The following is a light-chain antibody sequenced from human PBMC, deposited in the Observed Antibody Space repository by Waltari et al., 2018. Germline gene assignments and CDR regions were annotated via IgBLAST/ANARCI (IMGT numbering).Light chain of an antibody. Sequence: IVLTQSPGTLSLSPGERATLSCTASHTITSLAWYQQTPAQAPRPLIYATSTSATGLPPRFTASGSGTVFTLTINGLEPDDSAVYYCQQRSGWPLTFGGGTQVEIK. J-gene: IGKJ4*01. CDR2: ATS. V-gene: IGKV3-11*01. CDR1: HTITS. CDR3: QQRSGWPLT.